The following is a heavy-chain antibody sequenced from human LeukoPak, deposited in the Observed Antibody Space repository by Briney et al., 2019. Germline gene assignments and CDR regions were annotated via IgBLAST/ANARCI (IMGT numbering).Heavy chain of an antibody. D-gene: IGHD6-13*01. CDR1: EFSVSGYW. CDR2: IKQDGSEK. V-gene: IGHV3-7*01. CDR3: AREWQGGIAAAGTRIEGDY. Sequence: GGSLRLSCAVSEFSVSGYWMSWVRQAPGKGLEWVANIKQDGSEKNYVDSVQGRFTISRDNAENSLFLQMNSLRVEDTAVYYCAREWQGGIAAAGTRIEGDYWGQGTLVAVSS. J-gene: IGHJ4*02.